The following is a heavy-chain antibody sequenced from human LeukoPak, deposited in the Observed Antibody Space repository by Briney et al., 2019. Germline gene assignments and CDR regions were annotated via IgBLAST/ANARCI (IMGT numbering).Heavy chain of an antibody. V-gene: IGHV3-33*01. Sequence: GGSLRLSCAASGFTFSSYGMRWVRQAPGKGLEWVAVIWYDGSNKYYADSVKGRFTISRDNSKNTLYLQMNSLRAEDTAVYYCARGAIGPDCYYGMDVWGQGTTVTVSS. D-gene: IGHD1-14*01. CDR3: ARGAIGPDCYYGMDV. J-gene: IGHJ6*02. CDR2: IWYDGSNK. CDR1: GFTFSSYG.